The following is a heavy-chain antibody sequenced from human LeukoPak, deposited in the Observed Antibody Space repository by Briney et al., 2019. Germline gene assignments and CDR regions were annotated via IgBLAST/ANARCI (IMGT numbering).Heavy chain of an antibody. D-gene: IGHD1-14*01. Sequence: AETLSLTCNISGVPITDYYWSWIRLAPRRGLEWIGYMYYSGDSNSNPSLEGRVTMSADTSTNQFSLRLTSVTAADTAIYYCARELPSTGNWFDPWGQGILVTVSS. CDR1: GVPITDYY. V-gene: IGHV4-59*01. CDR3: ARELPSTGNWFDP. J-gene: IGHJ5*02. CDR2: MYYSGDS.